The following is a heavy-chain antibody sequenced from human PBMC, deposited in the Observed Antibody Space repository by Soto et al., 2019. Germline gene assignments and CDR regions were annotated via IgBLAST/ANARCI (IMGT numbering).Heavy chain of an antibody. Sequence: QVQLVQSGAEVKKPGASVKVFCKASGYTFTSYYMHWVRQAPGQGLEWMGIINPSGGSTSYAQKFQGRVTMTRDTSTSTGYMELSSLRSDDTAVYYCARDRDPIVGATRPEALDIWGQGTMVTVSS. V-gene: IGHV1-46*01. D-gene: IGHD1-26*01. CDR3: ARDRDPIVGATRPEALDI. CDR2: INPSGGST. CDR1: GYTFTSYY. J-gene: IGHJ3*02.